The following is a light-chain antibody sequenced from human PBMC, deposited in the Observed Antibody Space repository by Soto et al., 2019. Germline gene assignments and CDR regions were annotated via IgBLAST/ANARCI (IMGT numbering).Light chain of an antibody. J-gene: IGKJ1*01. CDR2: KVS. CDR1: QSISSW. CDR3: QEYYTYPWT. V-gene: IGKV1-5*03. Sequence: GDRVTITCRASQSISSWLAWYQQKPGKAPKFLIHKVSTLVSGVPSRFSGSGSGTEFTLTISSLQPDDFATYFCQEYYTYPWTFGQGTKVDIK.